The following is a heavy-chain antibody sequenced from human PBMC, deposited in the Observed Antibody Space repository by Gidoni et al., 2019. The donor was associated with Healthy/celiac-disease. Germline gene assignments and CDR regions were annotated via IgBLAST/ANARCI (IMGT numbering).Heavy chain of an antibody. V-gene: IGHV1-46*03. Sequence: QVQLVQSVAEVKKPGAAVKVSCQASGYPFTSYYIHWVRQAPGQGLEWIGIINPSGGSTSYAQKCQGRVTMTRDTSTSTVYRELRSLRSEDTAVYYCARDRLAAAGTGDWFDPWGQGTLVTVSS. CDR1: GYPFTSYY. J-gene: IGHJ5*02. CDR2: INPSGGST. CDR3: ARDRLAAAGTGDWFDP. D-gene: IGHD6-13*01.